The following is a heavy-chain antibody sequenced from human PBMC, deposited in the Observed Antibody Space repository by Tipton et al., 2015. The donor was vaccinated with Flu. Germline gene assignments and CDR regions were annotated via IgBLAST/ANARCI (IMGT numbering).Heavy chain of an antibody. CDR3: AKGRGYCSGGSCYSDY. Sequence: SLRLSCAASGFTFSNYAMSWVRQAPGEGLDWVSTISNSADSTYYADSVKGRFTISRDSSKNTLYLQMNSLRAEDTAVYYCAKGRGYCSGGSCYSDYWGHGTLVPVSS. CDR1: GFTFSNYA. V-gene: IGHV3-23*01. CDR2: ISNSADST. J-gene: IGHJ4*01. D-gene: IGHD2-15*01.